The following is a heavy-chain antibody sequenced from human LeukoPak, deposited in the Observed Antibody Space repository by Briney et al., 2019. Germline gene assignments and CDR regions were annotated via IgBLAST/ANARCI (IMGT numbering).Heavy chain of an antibody. D-gene: IGHD2-15*01. CDR1: GFTFSDYY. J-gene: IGHJ6*02. CDR3: ARDSGGCSGGSCTPTHYGLDV. CDR2: ISSSSYT. V-gene: IGHV3-11*05. Sequence: GGSLRLSCAASGFTFSDYYMSWIRQAPGKGLEWVSYISSSSYTNYADSVKGRFTISRDNAKNSLYLQMNSLRAEDTAVYYCARDSGGCSGGSCTPTHYGLDVWGQGTTVTVSS.